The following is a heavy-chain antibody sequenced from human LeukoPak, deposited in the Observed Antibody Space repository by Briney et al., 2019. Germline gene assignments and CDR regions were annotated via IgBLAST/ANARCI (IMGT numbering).Heavy chain of an antibody. J-gene: IGHJ4*02. Sequence: PGGSLRLSCAASGFTFSNYWMTWVRQAPGKGLEWIGYIYDSGSTNYNPSLKSRVTMSVDTSKNQFSLRLNSVTAADTAVYYCARWDGYNRHWGQGTLVTVSS. CDR3: ARWDGYNRH. CDR2: IYDSGST. CDR1: GFTFSNYW. V-gene: IGHV4-59*01. D-gene: IGHD5-24*01.